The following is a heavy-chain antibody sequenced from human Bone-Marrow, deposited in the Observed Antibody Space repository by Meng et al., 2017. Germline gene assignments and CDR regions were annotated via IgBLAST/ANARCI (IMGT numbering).Heavy chain of an antibody. CDR3: ARSGRYCSSTSCYYHYYGMDV. CDR2: TSYDGSNT. V-gene: IGHV3-30*04. J-gene: IGHJ6*02. Sequence: LKISCAASGFTLSSYAMHWVRQAPGKGLEWVAATSYDGSNTYYVDSVKGRFTISRDNSKNTLYLQMNSLRAEDTAVYYCARSGRYCSSTSCYYHYYGMDVWGQGTTVTVSS. D-gene: IGHD2-2*01. CDR1: GFTLSSYA.